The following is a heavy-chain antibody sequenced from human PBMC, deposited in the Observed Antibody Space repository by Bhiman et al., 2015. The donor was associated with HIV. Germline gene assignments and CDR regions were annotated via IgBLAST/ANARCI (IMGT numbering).Heavy chain of an antibody. V-gene: IGHV3-30-3*01. CDR3: AREAVHQNSGKYYEGALDI. CDR1: GFTFSSYT. Sequence: QVQLVESGGGMVQPGRSLRLSCAASGFTFSSYTMHWVRQAPGKGLEWVALIFYDGSNKYDADSVKGRFTISRDNSKNTLYLQMNSLINEDTAVYFCAREAVHQNSGKYYEGALDIWGQGTLVTVSS. D-gene: IGHD1-26*01. CDR2: IFYDGSNK. J-gene: IGHJ3*02.